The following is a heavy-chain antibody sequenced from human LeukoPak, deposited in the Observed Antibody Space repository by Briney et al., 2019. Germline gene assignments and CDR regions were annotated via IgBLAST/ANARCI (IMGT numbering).Heavy chain of an antibody. D-gene: IGHD3-10*01. CDR3: ARCWAAGSGSYYP. J-gene: IGHJ5*02. V-gene: IGHV4-61*02. CDR2: IYTSGST. CDR1: GGSISSGSYY. Sequence: SQTLSLTCTVSGGSISSGSYYWSWIRQPAGKGLEWIGRIYTSGSTNYNPSLKSRVTISVDTSKNQFSLKLSSVTAADTAVYYCARCWAAGSGSYYPWGQGTLVTVSS.